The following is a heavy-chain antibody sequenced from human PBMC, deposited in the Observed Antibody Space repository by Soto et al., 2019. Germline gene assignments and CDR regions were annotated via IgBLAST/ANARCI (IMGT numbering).Heavy chain of an antibody. D-gene: IGHD3-22*01. CDR3: ARDYYDSSGYSISAAFDI. CDR2: IYPGDSDT. Sequence: GESLKISCKGSGYSFTSYWIGWVRQMPGKGLEWMGIIYPGDSDTRYSPSFQGQVTISADKSISTAYLQWSSLKASDTAMYYCARDYYDSSGYSISAAFDIWGQGTMVTVSS. CDR1: GYSFTSYW. V-gene: IGHV5-51*01. J-gene: IGHJ3*02.